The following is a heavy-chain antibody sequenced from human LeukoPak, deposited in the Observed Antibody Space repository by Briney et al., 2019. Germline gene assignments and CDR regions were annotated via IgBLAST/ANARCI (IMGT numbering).Heavy chain of an antibody. Sequence: GGSLRLSCAASGFTFSSYAMSWVRQAPGKGLEWVSAISGSGGSTYYADSVKGRFTISRDNSKNTLYLRMNSLRAEDTAVYYCAKETYSTIYYYYYYGMDVWGQGTTVTVSS. V-gene: IGHV3-23*01. CDR1: GFTFSSYA. CDR2: ISGSGGST. D-gene: IGHD5-18*01. CDR3: AKETYSTIYYYYYYGMDV. J-gene: IGHJ6*02.